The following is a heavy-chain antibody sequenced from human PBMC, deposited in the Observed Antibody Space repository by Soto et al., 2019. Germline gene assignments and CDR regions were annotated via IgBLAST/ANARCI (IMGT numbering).Heavy chain of an antibody. D-gene: IGHD3-3*02. CDR2: MFYGVST. CDR1: GSSINRSGYY. CDR3: ARLPSRHLVDY. Sequence: KTSETLSLTCTVSGSSINRSGYYWGWIRQPPGKGLEWIGSMFYGVSTYYNPSLKSRVTVSVDTSKNQFSLNLRSVTAADTAVYYCARLPSRHLVDYWGQGTLVTVSS. V-gene: IGHV4-39*01. J-gene: IGHJ4*02.